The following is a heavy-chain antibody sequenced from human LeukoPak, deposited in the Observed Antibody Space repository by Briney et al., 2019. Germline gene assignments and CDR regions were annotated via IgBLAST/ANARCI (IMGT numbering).Heavy chain of an antibody. CDR3: ARDSVVVAAREDYYYYYMDV. J-gene: IGHJ6*03. V-gene: IGHV1-69*05. CDR2: IIPIFGTA. CDR1: GGTFSSYA. Sequence: SVKVSCKASGGTFSSYAISWVRQAPGQGLEWMGRIIPIFGTANYAQKFQGRVTITTDKSTSTAYMELSSLRSEDTAVYYCARDSVVVAAREDYYYYYMDVWGKGTTVTVSS. D-gene: IGHD2-15*01.